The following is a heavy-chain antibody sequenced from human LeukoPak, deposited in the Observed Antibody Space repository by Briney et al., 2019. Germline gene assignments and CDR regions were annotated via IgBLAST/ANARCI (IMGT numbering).Heavy chain of an antibody. D-gene: IGHD2/OR15-2a*01. J-gene: IGHJ4*02. V-gene: IGHV4-34*01. Sequence: PSETLSLTCAVYGGSFSGYYWSWIRQHPGKGLEWIGEINHSGSTNYNPSLKSRVTISVDTSKNQFSLKPSSVTAADTAVYYCARGLSGLHWGQGTLVTVSS. CDR2: INHSGST. CDR1: GGSFSGYY. CDR3: ARGLSGLH.